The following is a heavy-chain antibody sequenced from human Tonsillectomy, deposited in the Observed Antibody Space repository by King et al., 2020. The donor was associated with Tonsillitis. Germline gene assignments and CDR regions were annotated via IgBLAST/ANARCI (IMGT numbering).Heavy chain of an antibody. CDR2: ITDSGSKT. J-gene: IGHJ6*02. CDR1: GFAFSSYA. CDR3: ARGSWGVGPYYGMGV. Sequence: EVQLVESGGAWVQPGGSLRLSCAASGFAFSSYAMSWVRQAPGKGPEWVSAITDSGSKTYYADSVGGRPTITRDNSKNTLYLQMNSRRAEDTAIYYCARGSWGVGPYYGMGVWGRGTTVTVSS. V-gene: IGHV3-23*04. D-gene: IGHD1-26*01.